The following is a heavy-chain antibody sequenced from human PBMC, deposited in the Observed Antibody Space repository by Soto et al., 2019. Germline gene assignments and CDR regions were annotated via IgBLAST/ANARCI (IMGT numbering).Heavy chain of an antibody. CDR2: IYLIGST. V-gene: IGHV4-39*07. CDR3: AGGIAARPLGY. Sequence: SETLSLTCTVSGGSITSSSYYWGWIRQPPGKGLEWIGCIYLIGSTYYNPSLKSRVTISLDRSKNQFSLKLSSVTAADTAVYYCAGGIAARPLGYWGQGTLVTVSS. D-gene: IGHD6-6*01. CDR1: GGSITSSSYY. J-gene: IGHJ4*02.